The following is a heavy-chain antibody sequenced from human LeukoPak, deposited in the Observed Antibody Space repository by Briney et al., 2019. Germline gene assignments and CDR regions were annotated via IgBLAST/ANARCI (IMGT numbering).Heavy chain of an antibody. D-gene: IGHD3-22*01. V-gene: IGHV4-39*01. CDR1: VDSSSTTNSY. CDR3: TRRFEYYVSNGFYGGDLFDY. Sequence: PSETLSLTCFVSVDSSSTTNSYWGWIRQPPGKGLEWIGSIYYSGSTYYNPSVKSRVTISVDTSKNQYSLRLSSVNAADTAVYYCTRRFEYYVSNGFYGGDLFDYWGQGTLVTVSS. CDR2: IYYSGST. J-gene: IGHJ4*02.